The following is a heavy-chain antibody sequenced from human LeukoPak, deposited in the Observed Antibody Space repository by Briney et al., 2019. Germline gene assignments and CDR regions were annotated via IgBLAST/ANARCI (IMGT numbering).Heavy chain of an antibody. J-gene: IGHJ3*02. CDR2: ISSSSSYI. D-gene: IGHD2-15*01. Sequence: GGSLRLSCAASGFTFSSYSMNWVRQAPGKGLEWVSSISSSSSYIYYTDSVKGRFTISRDNAKNSLYLQMNSLRAEDTAVYYCARGGTRAFDIWGQGTMVTVSS. V-gene: IGHV3-21*01. CDR1: GFTFSSYS. CDR3: ARGGTRAFDI.